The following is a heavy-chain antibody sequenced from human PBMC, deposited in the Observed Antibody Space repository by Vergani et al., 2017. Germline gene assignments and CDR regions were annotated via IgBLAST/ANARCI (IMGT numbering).Heavy chain of an antibody. D-gene: IGHD2-2*01. Sequence: QVQLQESGPGLVKPSQTLSLTCTVSGASMSSVGYYWTWIRQSAGKRLEWIGDILGSGTANYNPSFQGRVSMSVATSKNQFALKLSSVTAADTAVYYCARERGWNCSSTSCYPYYMDVWSKGTTVTVSS. V-gene: IGHV4-61*02. CDR3: ARERGWNCSSTSCYPYYMDV. CDR1: GASMSSVGYY. CDR2: ILGSGTA. J-gene: IGHJ6*03.